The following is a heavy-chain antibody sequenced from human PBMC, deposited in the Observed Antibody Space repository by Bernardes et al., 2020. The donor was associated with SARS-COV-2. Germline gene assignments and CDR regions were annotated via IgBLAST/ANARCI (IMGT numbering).Heavy chain of an antibody. CDR1: GGSISSYY. J-gene: IGHJ3*02. CDR2: FYYSGNT. D-gene: IGHD3-22*01. CDR3: AREGYYDSSGYYQHDAFDI. V-gene: IGHV4-59*01. Sequence: TLSLTCTVSGGSISSYYWSWIRQPPGKGLEWIGYFYYSGNTNYNPSLKSRVTISVDTSKNQVSLKLSSVTAADTAVYYCAREGYYDSSGYYQHDAFDIWGQGTMVTVSS.